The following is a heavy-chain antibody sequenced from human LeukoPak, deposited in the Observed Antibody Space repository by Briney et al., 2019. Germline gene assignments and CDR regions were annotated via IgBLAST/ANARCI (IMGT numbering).Heavy chain of an antibody. CDR1: GYSISSGYF. CDR3: ARASYSYDINGWVPFDY. CDR2: FYHSGIT. V-gene: IGHV4-38-2*02. Sequence: PSDTLSLTCTVSGYSISSGYFWGWIRQPPGKGLEWTGSFYHSGITNYNPSLKSRVTISVDTSKNQYSLRLSSVTAADTAVYYCARASYSYDINGWVPFDYWGQGTLVTVSS. J-gene: IGHJ4*02. D-gene: IGHD3-22*01.